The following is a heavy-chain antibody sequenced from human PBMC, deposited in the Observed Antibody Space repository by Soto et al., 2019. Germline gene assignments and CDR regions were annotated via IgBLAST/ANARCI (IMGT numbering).Heavy chain of an antibody. CDR2: IIPIFGTA. CDR3: ARDARGTRGFDEMDM. CDR1: GGTFSSYA. Sequence: SVKVSCKASGGTFSSYAISWVRQAPGQGLEWMGGIIPIFGTANYAQNFQGRVTMTRDTSFNLVYMEMSGLMSDDTAVYYCARDARGTRGFDEMDMGGQGTTVTVSS. D-gene: IGHD3-9*01. J-gene: IGHJ6*02. V-gene: IGHV1-69*05.